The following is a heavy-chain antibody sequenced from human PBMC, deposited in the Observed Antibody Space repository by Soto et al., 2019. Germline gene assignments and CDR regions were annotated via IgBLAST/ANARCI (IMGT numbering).Heavy chain of an antibody. CDR2: IYYSGST. CDR3: ARWDPYGDSVDY. Sequence: ASETLSLTCTASGGSISSYYWSWIWQPPGKGLEWIGYIYYSGSTNYNPSLKSRVTISVDTSKNQYSLKLSSVTAADTAVYYCARWDPYGDSVDYWGQLTLVTVSS. D-gene: IGHD4-17*01. J-gene: IGHJ4*02. CDR1: GGSISSYY. V-gene: IGHV4-59*01.